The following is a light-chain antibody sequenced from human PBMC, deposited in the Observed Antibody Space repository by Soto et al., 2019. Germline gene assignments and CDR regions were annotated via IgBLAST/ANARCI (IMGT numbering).Light chain of an antibody. CDR3: QQYGSSPLT. CDR2: GAS. Sequence: EIVLTQFPGTLSFSPGERATLSCRASQSVSSNLAWYQQKPGQAPRLLIYGASSRATGIPDRFSGSGSGTDFSLTISRLEPEDFAVFYCQQYGSSPLTFGGGTKVDIK. CDR1: QSVSSN. V-gene: IGKV3-20*01. J-gene: IGKJ4*01.